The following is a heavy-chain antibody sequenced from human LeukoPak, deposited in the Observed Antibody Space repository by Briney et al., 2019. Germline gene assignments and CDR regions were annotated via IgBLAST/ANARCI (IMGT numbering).Heavy chain of an antibody. D-gene: IGHD6-13*01. V-gene: IGHV4-39*01. J-gene: IGHJ4*02. CDR2: IYYSGRT. Sequence: PSETLSLTCTVSGGSISSSSYYWGWIRQPPGKGLEWIGSIYYSGRTYYNPSLKSRVTISVDTSKNQFSLKLSSVTAADTAVYYCARLGAAAGEFDYWGQGTLVTVSS. CDR1: GGSISSSSYY. CDR3: ARLGAAAGEFDY.